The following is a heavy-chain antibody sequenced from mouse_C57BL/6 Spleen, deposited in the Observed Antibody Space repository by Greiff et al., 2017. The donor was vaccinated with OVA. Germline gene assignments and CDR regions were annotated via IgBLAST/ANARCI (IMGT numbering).Heavy chain of an antibody. D-gene: IGHD1-1*01. Sequence: EVQLQQSGPELVKPGASVKMSCKASGYTFTDYNMHWVKQSHGKSLEWIGYINPNNGGTSYNQKFKGKATLTVNKSSSTAYRELRSLTSEDSAVYYCARRYYVPYYCDYWGQGTTLTVSS. CDR2: INPNNGGT. CDR1: GYTFTDYN. CDR3: ARRYYVPYYCDY. V-gene: IGHV1-22*01. J-gene: IGHJ2*01.